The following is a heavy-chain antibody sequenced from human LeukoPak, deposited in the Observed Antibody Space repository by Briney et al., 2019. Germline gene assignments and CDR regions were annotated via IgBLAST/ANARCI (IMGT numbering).Heavy chain of an antibody. D-gene: IGHD3-16*01. CDR1: GFTFNFYS. J-gene: IGHJ4*02. Sequence: GGSLRLSCEASGFTFNFYSMDWVRQAPGKGLEWVSSISSSGSHLHYADSVKGRFTISRDNAKDSLFLQMNSLRAEDTAVYYCARGVQLWDFFDYWGQGTLVTVSS. V-gene: IGHV3-21*01. CDR2: ISSSGSHL. CDR3: ARGVQLWDFFDY.